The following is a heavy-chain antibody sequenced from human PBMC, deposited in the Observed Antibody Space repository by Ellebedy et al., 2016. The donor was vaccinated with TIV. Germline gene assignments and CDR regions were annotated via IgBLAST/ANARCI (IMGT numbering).Heavy chain of an antibody. CDR3: AKDAPYSSGWYGFDY. V-gene: IGHV3-30*18. Sequence: GESLKISXAASGFTFSDYGMHWVRRAPGKGLDWVAVISYDGSDKYYGDSVKGRFTISRDNSKNTLYLQMDSLRAEDTAVYYCAKDAPYSSGWYGFDYWGQGTLVTVSS. CDR2: ISYDGSDK. D-gene: IGHD6-19*01. CDR1: GFTFSDYG. J-gene: IGHJ4*02.